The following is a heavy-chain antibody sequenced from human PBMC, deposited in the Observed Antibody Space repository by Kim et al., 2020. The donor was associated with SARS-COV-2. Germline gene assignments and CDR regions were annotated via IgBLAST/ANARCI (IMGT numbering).Heavy chain of an antibody. V-gene: IGHV4-34*01. J-gene: IGHJ3*02. D-gene: IGHD2-21*02. CDR1: GGSFSGYY. Sequence: SETLSLTCAVYGGSFSGYYWSWIRQPPGKGLEWIGEINHSGSTNYNPSLKSRVTISVDTSKNQFSLKLSSVTAADTAVYYCAGGLSVVVTARGVDIWGQGTMVTVSS. CDR3: AGGLSVVVTARGVDI. CDR2: INHSGST.